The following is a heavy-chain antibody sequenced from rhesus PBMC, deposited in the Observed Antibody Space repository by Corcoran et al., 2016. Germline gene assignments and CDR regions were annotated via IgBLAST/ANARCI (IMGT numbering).Heavy chain of an antibody. CDR1: GGSIRDSYQ. CDR3: AIEGRNRIYRLFEF. V-gene: IGHV4S10*01. D-gene: IGHD2-2*01. J-gene: IGHJ1*01. Sequence: QVQLQESGPGVVKPSETLSLPCAGSGGSIRDSYQWSRIRQPPGKGLEWIGYTYGRTPSTSHNPSLMSRVTISKATSNIPFSWKLSYLTAAETAVYYCAIEGRNRIYRLFEFWGLGALVTISS. CDR2: TYGRTPST.